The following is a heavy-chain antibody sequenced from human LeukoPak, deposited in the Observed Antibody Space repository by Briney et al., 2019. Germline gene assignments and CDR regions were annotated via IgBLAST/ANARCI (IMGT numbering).Heavy chain of an antibody. CDR2: ISAYNGNT. CDR1: GYTFTNYG. J-gene: IGHJ6*03. D-gene: IGHD3-10*01. Sequence: GASVTVSCKASGYTFTNYGISWVRQAPGQGREWMGWISAYNGNTNYAQKLQGRVTMTTDTSTSTAYMELRSLTSDDTAVYYCARDPHYYGSGTSHYYYMDVWGKGTTVTVSS. V-gene: IGHV1-18*01. CDR3: ARDPHYYGSGTSHYYYMDV.